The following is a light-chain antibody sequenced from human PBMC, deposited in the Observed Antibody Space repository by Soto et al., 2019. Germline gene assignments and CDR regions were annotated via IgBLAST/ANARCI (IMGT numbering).Light chain of an antibody. CDR1: QSVSSSY. Sequence: EIVLTQSPGTLSLSPGERATLSCRASQSVSSSYLAWYQHKPGQAPRLLIYGASSRATGIPDRFTGSGSGTDFTLTISRLEPEDFAVYYCQQYGSSPPTFSQGTKLEIK. J-gene: IGKJ2*01. CDR3: QQYGSSPPT. CDR2: GAS. V-gene: IGKV3-20*01.